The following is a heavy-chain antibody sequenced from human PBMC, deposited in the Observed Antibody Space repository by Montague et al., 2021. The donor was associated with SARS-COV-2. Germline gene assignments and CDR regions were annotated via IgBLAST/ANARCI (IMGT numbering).Heavy chain of an antibody. CDR3: ARATLYMDV. J-gene: IGHJ6*03. CDR2: IKHDESEK. Sequence: SLRLSCAASGFTFSGYRMSWVRQAPGKGLEWVANIKHDESEKYYVDSVKGRFTISRDNAKNSPYLQVNSLRAEDTAVYYCARATLYMDVWGKGTTVTVSS. V-gene: IGHV3-7*01. CDR1: GFTFSGYR.